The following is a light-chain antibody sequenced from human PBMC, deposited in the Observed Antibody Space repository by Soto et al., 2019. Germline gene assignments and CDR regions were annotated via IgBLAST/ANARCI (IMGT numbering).Light chain of an antibody. CDR3: QQYNKWPLT. CDR2: GAS. CDR1: QSVRID. V-gene: IGKV3-15*01. Sequence: EVVLTQSPGNLSLFRGARSTLSCRASQSVRIDVAWYKQTPGQAPRLLIYGASTRATGIPVRFSGRASGTEFTLTISSLQSEDFTVYYCQQYNKWPLTVGQGTKVDIK. J-gene: IGKJ1*01.